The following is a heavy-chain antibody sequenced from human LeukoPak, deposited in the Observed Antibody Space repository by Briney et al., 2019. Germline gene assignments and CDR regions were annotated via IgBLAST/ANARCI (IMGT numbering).Heavy chain of an antibody. V-gene: IGHV2-70*11. CDR2: IDWDDDK. Sequence: SGPPLGNPTQPLTLTCTFSGFSLSTSGMCVSWIRQPPGKALEWLARIDWDDDKYYSTSLKTRLTISKDTSKNQVVLTRTNMDPVDTATYYCARIAYYGSGSYLFDYWGQGTLVTVSS. CDR1: GFSLSTSGMC. CDR3: ARIAYYGSGSYLFDY. J-gene: IGHJ4*02. D-gene: IGHD3-10*01.